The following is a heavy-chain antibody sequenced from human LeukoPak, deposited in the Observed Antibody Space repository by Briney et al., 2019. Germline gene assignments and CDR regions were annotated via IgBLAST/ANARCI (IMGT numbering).Heavy chain of an antibody. CDR3: ARDQGYRYGYGDFDY. CDR2: IIPIFGTA. V-gene: IGHV1-69*13. CDR1: GGTFRSYA. D-gene: IGHD5-18*01. Sequence: ASVKVSCKASGGTFRSYAISWVRQAPGQGLEWMGGIIPIFGTANHAQKLQGRVTITADESTSTAYMELSSLRSEDTAVYYCARDQGYRYGYGDFDYWGQGTLVTVSS. J-gene: IGHJ4*02.